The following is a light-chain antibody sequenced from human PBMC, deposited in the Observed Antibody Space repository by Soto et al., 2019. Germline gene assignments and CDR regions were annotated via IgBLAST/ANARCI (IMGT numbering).Light chain of an antibody. Sequence: EIVLTQSPGTLSLSPGERATLSCRASQSVSSSYLAWYQQKPGQAPRLLIYGASSRATGIPDRFSGSGSGTDFILTISRLEPEDFAVYYCQQYGSSPWTFCQGTKVEIK. CDR2: GAS. CDR3: QQYGSSPWT. CDR1: QSVSSSY. J-gene: IGKJ1*01. V-gene: IGKV3-20*01.